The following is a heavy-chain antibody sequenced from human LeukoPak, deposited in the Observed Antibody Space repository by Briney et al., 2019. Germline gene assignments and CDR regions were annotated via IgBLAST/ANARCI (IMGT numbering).Heavy chain of an antibody. D-gene: IGHD3-3*01. J-gene: IGHJ4*02. V-gene: IGHV3-74*01. CDR1: GFNLSTRW. Sequence: GRSLRLSCVVSGFNLSTRWMHWVRHPPGKGLVWGSRITIDGTSTTYADSVKGRFTISRDNAKNTVYLQMNSLGAEDTAVYYCATHRSFSFESWGQGTLVTVSS. CDR2: ITIDGTST. CDR3: ATHRSFSFES.